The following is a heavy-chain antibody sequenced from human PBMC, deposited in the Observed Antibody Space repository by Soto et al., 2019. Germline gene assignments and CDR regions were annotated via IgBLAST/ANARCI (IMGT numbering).Heavy chain of an antibody. Sequence: GGSLRLSCTASGFSFSSYVMNWVRQAPGKGLEWVSDISGSGGGTHYADSVKGRFTISRDNSKNTLYLQMNSLRAGDTAVYYCAKRGYCGSTTCYAAFDIWGQGTMVTVSS. CDR1: GFSFSSYV. J-gene: IGHJ3*02. CDR3: AKRGYCGSTTCYAAFDI. CDR2: ISGSGGGT. V-gene: IGHV3-23*01. D-gene: IGHD2-2*01.